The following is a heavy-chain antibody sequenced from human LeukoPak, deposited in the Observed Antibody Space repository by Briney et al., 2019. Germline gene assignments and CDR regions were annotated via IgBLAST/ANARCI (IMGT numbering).Heavy chain of an antibody. D-gene: IGHD5-24*01. CDR3: ARDGYPNGWFDP. CDR2: INHSGST. J-gene: IGHJ5*02. CDR1: GGSFSGHF. V-gene: IGHV4-34*01. Sequence: PSETLSLTCTVYGGSFSGHFWGWIRQPPGKGLEWIGEINHSGSTNYNPSLKSRVTISVDTSKNQFSLKLSSVTAADTAVYYCARDGYPNGWFDPWGQGTLVTVSS.